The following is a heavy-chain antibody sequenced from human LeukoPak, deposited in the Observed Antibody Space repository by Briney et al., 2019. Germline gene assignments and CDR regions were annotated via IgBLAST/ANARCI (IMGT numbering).Heavy chain of an antibody. CDR2: IWYDGSNK. V-gene: IGHV3-33*01. CDR1: GFTFISYV. Sequence: GGSLRLSCAASGFTFISYVMHGVRQAPGRGVEWVAVIWYDGSNKYYADSVRGRFTISRDNSKDTLYLQMNSLRAEDTAVYYCARDGDCSSTSCYFDSWGQGTLVTVSS. CDR3: ARDGDCSSTSCYFDS. D-gene: IGHD2-2*03. J-gene: IGHJ5*01.